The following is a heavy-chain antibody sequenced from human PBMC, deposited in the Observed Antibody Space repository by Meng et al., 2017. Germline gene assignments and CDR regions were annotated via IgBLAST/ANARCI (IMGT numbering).Heavy chain of an antibody. CDR1: EFTFSRYW. V-gene: IGHV3-7*03. D-gene: IGHD3-22*01. CDR2: INEPGSQK. J-gene: IGHJ6*02. CDR3: AKSDYYYDSSGYWDYYYGMDV. Sequence: GGSLRLSCAASEFTFSRYWVTWVRQAPGKGPEWVANINEPGSQKNYVDSVKGRFTISRDNSKNSLYLQMNSLRTEDTALYYCAKSDYYYDSSGYWDYYYGMDVWGQGTTVTVSS.